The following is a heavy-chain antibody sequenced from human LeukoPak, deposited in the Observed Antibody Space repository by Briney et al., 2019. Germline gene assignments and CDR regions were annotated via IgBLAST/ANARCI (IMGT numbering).Heavy chain of an antibody. CDR1: GFTFGNYA. V-gene: IGHV3-23*01. D-gene: IGHD6-13*01. J-gene: IGHJ4*02. CDR3: ARLSSSWYDY. CDR2: ISASGGTT. Sequence: GSLRLSCAASGFTFGNYAMNWVRQAPGKGLDWVSVISASGGTTYYADSVKGRFTISRDNAKNSLYLQMNSLRAEDTGVYYCARLSSSWYDYWGQGTLVTVSS.